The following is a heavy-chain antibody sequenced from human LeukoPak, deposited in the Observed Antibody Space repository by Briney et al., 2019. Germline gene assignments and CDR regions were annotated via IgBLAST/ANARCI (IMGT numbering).Heavy chain of an antibody. V-gene: IGHV3-74*01. Sequence: GRSLRLSCAASGFTFSSYWMHWVRQAPGKGLVWVSRINSDGSSTSYADSVKGRFTISGDNAKNTLYLQMNSLRAEDTAVYYCARDAWVGATNFDYWGQGTLVTVSS. D-gene: IGHD1-26*01. CDR1: GFTFSSYW. CDR3: ARDAWVGATNFDY. J-gene: IGHJ4*02. CDR2: INSDGSST.